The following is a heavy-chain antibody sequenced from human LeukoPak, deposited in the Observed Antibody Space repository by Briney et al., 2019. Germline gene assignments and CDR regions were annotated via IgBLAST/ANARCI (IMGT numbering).Heavy chain of an antibody. V-gene: IGHV3-11*01. D-gene: IGHD6-13*01. CDR2: ISSSGGTI. CDR1: GFTFSDYY. CDR3: ARDISAADPERIYYYYGMDV. J-gene: IGHJ6*02. Sequence: PGGSLRLSCAASGFTFSDYYMSWIRQAPGKGLEWVSYISSSGGTIYYADSVKGRFTISRDNAKNSLYLQMNSLRAEDTAVYYCARDISAADPERIYYYYGMDVWGQGTTVTVSS.